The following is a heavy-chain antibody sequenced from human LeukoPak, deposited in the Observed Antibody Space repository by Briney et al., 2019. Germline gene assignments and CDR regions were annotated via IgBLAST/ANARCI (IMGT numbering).Heavy chain of an antibody. CDR2: INPSGGST. CDR3: ARASDSSGYYAPQHYFDY. Sequence: GASVKVSCKASGYTFTSYYMHWVRQATGQGPEWMGIINPSGGSTSYAQKFQGRVTMTRDTSTSTVYMELSSLRSEDTAVYYCARASDSSGYYAPQHYFDYWGQGTLVTVSS. J-gene: IGHJ4*02. V-gene: IGHV1-46*03. CDR1: GYTFTSYY. D-gene: IGHD3-22*01.